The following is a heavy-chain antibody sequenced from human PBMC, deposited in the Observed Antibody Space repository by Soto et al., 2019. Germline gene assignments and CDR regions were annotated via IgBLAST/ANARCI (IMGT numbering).Heavy chain of an antibody. Sequence: QVPLVESGGGVVQPGRSLRLSCAASGFTFSSYGMHWVRQAPGKGLEWVAVISYDGSNKYYADSVKGRFTISRDNSKNTLYLQMNSLRAEDTAVYYCAKERGSYCSGGSCYPAGYWGQGTLVTVSS. CDR1: GFTFSSYG. CDR3: AKERGSYCSGGSCYPAGY. D-gene: IGHD2-15*01. V-gene: IGHV3-30*18. J-gene: IGHJ4*02. CDR2: ISYDGSNK.